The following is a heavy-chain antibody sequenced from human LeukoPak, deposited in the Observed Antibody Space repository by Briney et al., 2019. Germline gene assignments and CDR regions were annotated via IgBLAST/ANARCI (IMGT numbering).Heavy chain of an antibody. CDR1: GFTFSRHW. D-gene: IGHD4-17*01. CDR3: AKGRNFGAYVVLLEP. Sequence: GGSLRLSCAASGFTFSRHWMTWVRLAPGKGLEWVANIKQGGSEKSYMHSVKGRFTISIDNAKNTLFLKMNNLRAEDSALYYCAKGRNFGAYVVLLEPWGQGNLV. V-gene: IGHV3-7*01. CDR2: IKQGGSEK. J-gene: IGHJ5*01.